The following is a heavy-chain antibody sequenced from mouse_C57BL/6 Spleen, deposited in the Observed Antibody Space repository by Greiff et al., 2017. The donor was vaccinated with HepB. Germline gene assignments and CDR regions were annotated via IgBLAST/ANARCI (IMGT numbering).Heavy chain of an antibody. CDR1: GYTFTSYW. CDR3: ANYYGSSLWFAY. J-gene: IGHJ3*01. V-gene: IGHV1-50*01. CDR2: IDPSDSYT. D-gene: IGHD1-1*01. Sequence: VQLQQPGAELVKPGASVKLSCKASGYTFTSYWMQWVKQRPGQGLEWIGEIDPSDSYTNYNQKFKGKATLTVDTPSSTAYMQLSSLTSEDSAVYYCANYYGSSLWFAYWGQGTLVTVSA.